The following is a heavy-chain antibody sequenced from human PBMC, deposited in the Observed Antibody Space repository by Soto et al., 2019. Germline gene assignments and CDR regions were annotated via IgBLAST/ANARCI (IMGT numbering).Heavy chain of an antibody. D-gene: IGHD5-12*01. CDR3: TRDDRQSCGRLGCYEDDY. J-gene: IGHJ4*02. Sequence: VQLVQSGSEMREPGASVRISCKASGYTFNTYFISGASWVRQAPGQGLEWVGWTNAYSGESNNPEKFQGRITLTADESANTGHLALSRLGPDDSAVYFCTRDDRQSCGRLGCYEDDYWGQGTLVTVSS. CDR2: TNAYSGES. V-gene: IGHV1-18*04. CDR1: GYTFNTYF.